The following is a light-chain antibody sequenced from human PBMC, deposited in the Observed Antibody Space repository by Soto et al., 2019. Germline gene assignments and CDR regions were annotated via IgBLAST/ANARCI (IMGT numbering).Light chain of an antibody. J-gene: IGKJ1*01. CDR2: AAS. CDR1: QSISSY. CDR3: QQSYSTPRWA. Sequence: DLQMTQSPSSLSASVGDRVTITCRASQSISSYLNWYQQKPGKAPKLLIYAASNLQIGVPSRFSGSGSGTDFTLTISSLQPEDFATYYCQQSYSTPRWAFGQGTKVEIK. V-gene: IGKV1-39*01.